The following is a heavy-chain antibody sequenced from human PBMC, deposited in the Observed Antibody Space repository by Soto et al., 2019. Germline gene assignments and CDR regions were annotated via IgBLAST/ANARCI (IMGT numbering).Heavy chain of an antibody. V-gene: IGHV1-58*01. Sequence: SVKVSSKASGFTFTSSAVQWVRQARGQRLEWIGWIVVGSGNTNYAQKFQERVTITRDMSTSTAYMELSSLRSEDTAVYYCAARFRDNGNGMDVWGQGTTVTVSS. D-gene: IGHD1-26*01. CDR1: GFTFTSSA. J-gene: IGHJ6*02. CDR2: IVVGSGNT. CDR3: AARFRDNGNGMDV.